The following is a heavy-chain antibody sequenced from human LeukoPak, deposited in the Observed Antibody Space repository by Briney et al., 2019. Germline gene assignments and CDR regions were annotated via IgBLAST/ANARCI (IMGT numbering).Heavy chain of an antibody. CDR2: IYTSGST. CDR3: AREALSSIADNFDY. V-gene: IGHV4-61*02. CDR1: GVSISSGSYY. J-gene: IGHJ4*02. D-gene: IGHD6-6*01. Sequence: SETLSLTCTVSGVSISSGSYYWSWIRQPAGKRLEWIGRIYTSGSTNYNPSLKSRVTISVDTSKNQFSLKLSSVTAADTAVYYCAREALSSIADNFDYWGQGTLVTVSS.